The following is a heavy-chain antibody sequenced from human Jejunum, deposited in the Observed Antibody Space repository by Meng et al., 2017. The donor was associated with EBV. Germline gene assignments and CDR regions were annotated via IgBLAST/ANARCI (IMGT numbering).Heavy chain of an antibody. CDR1: GYDFINSG. Sequence: LVQSGAEVKKPGASVKVSCKAAGYDFINSGISWVRQAPGQGLEWMGWISVYRGNTNYAQRFQDRVTLTTNTSTSTVYMELRSLTSDDTAVYYCARDRSNSDYWGQGTLVTVSS. D-gene: IGHD5-24*01. V-gene: IGHV1-18*01. CDR2: ISVYRGNT. J-gene: IGHJ4*02. CDR3: ARDRSNSDY.